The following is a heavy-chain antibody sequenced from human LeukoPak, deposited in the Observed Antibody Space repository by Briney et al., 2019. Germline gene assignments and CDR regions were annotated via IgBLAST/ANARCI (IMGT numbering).Heavy chain of an antibody. CDR1: GYTFTNYD. V-gene: IGHV1-8*01. CDR3: ARSLRGWYKDY. D-gene: IGHD6-19*01. CDR2: MNPNSGNT. Sequence: ASVKVSCKASGYTFTNYDIKWVRQATGQGLEWMGWMNPNSGNTAYAQKFQGRVTMTRDTSISTICMELSSLRSEDTAVYYCARSLRGWYKDYWGQGTLVTVSS. J-gene: IGHJ4*02.